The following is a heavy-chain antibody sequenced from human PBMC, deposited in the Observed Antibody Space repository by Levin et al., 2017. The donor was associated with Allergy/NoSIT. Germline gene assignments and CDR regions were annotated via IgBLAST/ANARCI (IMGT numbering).Heavy chain of an antibody. D-gene: IGHD3-3*01. CDR3: AREIGPYYDCWSVYYRAYYNSMDV. CDR1: GFTFSSYS. V-gene: IGHV3-21*01. CDR2: ISSSSSYI. Sequence: GGSLRLSCAASGFTFSSYSMNWVRQAPGKGLEWVSSISSSSSYIYYADSVKGRFTISRDNAKNSLYLQMNSLRAEDTAVYYCAREIGPYYDCWSVYYRAYYNSMDVWGQGTTVTVSS. J-gene: IGHJ6*02.